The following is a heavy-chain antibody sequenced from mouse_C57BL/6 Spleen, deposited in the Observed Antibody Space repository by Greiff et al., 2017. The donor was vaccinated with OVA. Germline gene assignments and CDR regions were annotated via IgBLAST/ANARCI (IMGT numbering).Heavy chain of an antibody. V-gene: IGHV1-26*01. CDR3: ARTPMAPFAY. CDR1: GYTFTDYY. J-gene: IGHJ3*01. CDR2: INPNNGGT. Sequence: EVMLQQSGPELVKPGASVKISCKASGYTFTDYYMNWVKQSHGKSLEWIGDINPNNGGTSYNQKFKGKATLTVDKSSSTAYMELRSLTSEDSAVYYCARTPMAPFAYWGQGTLVTVSA. D-gene: IGHD6-5*01.